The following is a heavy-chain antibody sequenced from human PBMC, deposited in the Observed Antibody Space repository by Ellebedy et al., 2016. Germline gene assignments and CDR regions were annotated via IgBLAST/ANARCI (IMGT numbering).Heavy chain of an antibody. Sequence: SETLSLTCAVYGGSFSGYYWSWIRQPPGKGLEWIGEINHSGSTNYNPSLKSRVTISVDTSKNQFSLKLSSVTAADTAVYYCARLRRYGNYYFDYWGQGTLVTVSS. CDR3: ARLRRYGNYYFDY. CDR2: INHSGST. CDR1: GGSFSGYY. J-gene: IGHJ4*02. V-gene: IGHV4-34*01. D-gene: IGHD4-11*01.